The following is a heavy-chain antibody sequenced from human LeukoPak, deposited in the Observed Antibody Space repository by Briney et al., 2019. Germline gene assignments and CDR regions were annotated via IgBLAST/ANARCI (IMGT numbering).Heavy chain of an antibody. CDR3: ARTTEGGYTYGYFYYYYMDV. J-gene: IGHJ6*03. D-gene: IGHD5-18*01. V-gene: IGHV4-34*01. CDR2: INYRGSN. Sequence: SETLSLTCAVYGGSFSGYYWGWIRQPPGKGLEWVGSINYRGSNYHNSSLKSRVTMSVDTSKNQFSLKLSSVTAADTAVYYCARTTEGGYTYGYFYYYYMDVWGKGTTVTISS. CDR1: GGSFSGYY.